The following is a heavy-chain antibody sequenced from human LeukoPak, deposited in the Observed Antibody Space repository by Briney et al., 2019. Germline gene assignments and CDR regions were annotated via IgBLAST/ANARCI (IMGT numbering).Heavy chain of an antibody. V-gene: IGHV3-30*03. Sequence: GRSLRLSCAASGFTFSSYGMHWVRQAPGKGLEWVAVISYDGSNKYYADSVKGRFTISRENAKNSLYLQMNSLRAGDTAVYYCARLSGEYSGSYYDYWGQGTLVTVSS. CDR2: ISYDGSNK. J-gene: IGHJ4*02. CDR1: GFTFSSYG. CDR3: ARLSGEYSGSYYDY. D-gene: IGHD1-26*01.